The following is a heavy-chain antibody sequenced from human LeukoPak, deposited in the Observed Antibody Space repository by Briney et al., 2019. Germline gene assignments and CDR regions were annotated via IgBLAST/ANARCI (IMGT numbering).Heavy chain of an antibody. CDR1: GGTFSSYT. V-gene: IGHV1-69*02. CDR2: IIPILGIA. Sequence: ASVKVSCKAPGGTFSSYTISWVRQAPGQGLEWMGRIIPILGIANYAQKFQGRVTITADKSTSTAYMELSSLRSEDTAVYYCARGPSLGYFDYWGQGTLVTVSS. CDR3: ARGPSLGYFDY. J-gene: IGHJ4*02.